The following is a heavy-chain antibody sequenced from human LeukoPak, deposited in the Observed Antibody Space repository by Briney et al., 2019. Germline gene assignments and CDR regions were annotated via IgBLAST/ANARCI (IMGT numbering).Heavy chain of an antibody. Sequence: PGGSLRLSCAASGFTFSSYWMHWVRQAPGKGLVWVSRINSDGSSTSYADSVKGRFTISRDNAKNTLYLQMNSLRAEDTAVYYCARPAAAGPIFDSWGQGTLVTVSS. CDR3: ARPAAAGPIFDS. CDR2: INSDGSST. D-gene: IGHD6-13*01. J-gene: IGHJ4*02. CDR1: GFTFSSYW. V-gene: IGHV3-74*01.